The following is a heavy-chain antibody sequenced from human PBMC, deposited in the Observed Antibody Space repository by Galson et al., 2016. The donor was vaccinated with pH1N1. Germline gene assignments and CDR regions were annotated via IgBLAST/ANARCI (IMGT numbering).Heavy chain of an antibody. D-gene: IGHD3-22*01. Sequence: QVQLQESGPGLVKPSETLSLTCSVSGASVRSGGQYWTWIRQVPGKGLEWIGFIYYIGSTGYNPSLKSRVSMSLDMSKKQFSLILRSVTAADTAVYYCARNAWDGSGLNYFDSWGQGILVSVSS. J-gene: IGHJ5*01. V-gene: IGHV4-31*03. CDR2: IYYIGST. CDR1: GASVRSGGQY. CDR3: ARNAWDGSGLNYFDS.